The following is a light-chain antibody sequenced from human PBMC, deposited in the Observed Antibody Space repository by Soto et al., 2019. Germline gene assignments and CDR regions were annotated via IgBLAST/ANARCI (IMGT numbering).Light chain of an antibody. CDR3: QQYSVYWT. CDR2: DAS. V-gene: IGKV1-5*02. Sequence: DIQMTQSPSSLSASVGDRVTIICRASQSVSTRLAWYQQKPGKAPKVLIYDASSWAGGVPSRFTGSGSGTESILTINSLQPDDFATYFCQQYSVYWTFGQGTKVEIK. CDR1: QSVSTR. J-gene: IGKJ1*01.